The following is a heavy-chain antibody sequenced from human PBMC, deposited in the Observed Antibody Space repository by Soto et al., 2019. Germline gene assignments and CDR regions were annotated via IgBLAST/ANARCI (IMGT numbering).Heavy chain of an antibody. Sequence: TGGSLRLSCTTSGFTFGDYALSWVRRAPGKGLEWVGFIRRNAYGGTTDYAASVKGRFTISRDDSKSIAYLQMNSLRTEDTALYYCTRASSLDFDFWGQGTLVTVSS. D-gene: IGHD3-16*01. CDR3: TRASSLDFDF. CDR2: IRRNAYGGTT. CDR1: GFTFGDYA. V-gene: IGHV3-49*04. J-gene: IGHJ4*02.